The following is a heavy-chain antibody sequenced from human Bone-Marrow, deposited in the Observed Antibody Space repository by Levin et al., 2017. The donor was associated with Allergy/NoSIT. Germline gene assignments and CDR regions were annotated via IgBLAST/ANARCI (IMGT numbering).Heavy chain of an antibody. J-gene: IGHJ4*02. CDR3: ARMGDTAMVDPFDY. D-gene: IGHD5-18*01. V-gene: IGHV4-59*01. CDR2: IYYSGTT. Sequence: KPGGSLRLSCTVSGGSISNYYWSWIRQPPGKGLEWIGYIYYSGTTNYNPSLKSRVTISVDTSKSQFSLKLTSVTAADTAIYYCARMGDTAMVDPFDYWGQGTLVTVSS. CDR1: GGSISNYY.